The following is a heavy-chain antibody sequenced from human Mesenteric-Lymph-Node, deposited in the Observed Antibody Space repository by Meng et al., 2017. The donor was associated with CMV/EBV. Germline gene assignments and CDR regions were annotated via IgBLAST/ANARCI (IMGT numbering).Heavy chain of an antibody. J-gene: IGHJ4*02. CDR1: GFTFSSYS. V-gene: IGHV3-21*01. CDR3: AKDVGRRITSCYDY. D-gene: IGHD2-2*01. Sequence: GESLKISYAASGFTFSSYSMNWVRQAPGKGLEWVSSISSRGGYIYYADSVKGRFTISRDNAESSVYLQMNSLRADDTAVYYCAKDVGRRITSCYDYWGQGALVTVSS. CDR2: ISSRGGYI.